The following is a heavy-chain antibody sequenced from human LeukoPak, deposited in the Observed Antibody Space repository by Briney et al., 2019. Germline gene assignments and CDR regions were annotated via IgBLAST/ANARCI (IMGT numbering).Heavy chain of an antibody. J-gene: IGHJ3*02. CDR3: ARDCSGGSCLVI. CDR2: IRYDGSNK. V-gene: IGHV3-30*02. D-gene: IGHD2-15*01. Sequence: PGGSLRLSCAASGFTFSSYGMHWVRQAPGKGLEWVAFIRYDGSNKYYADSVKGRFTISRDNAKNSLYLQMNSLRAEDTAVYYCARDCSGGSCLVIWGQGTMVTVSS. CDR1: GFTFSSYG.